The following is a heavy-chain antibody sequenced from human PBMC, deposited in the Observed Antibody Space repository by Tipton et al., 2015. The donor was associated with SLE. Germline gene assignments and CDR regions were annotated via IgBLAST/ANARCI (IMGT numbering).Heavy chain of an antibody. V-gene: IGHV4-59*12. D-gene: IGHD6-6*01. Sequence: TLSLTCTVSGGSISSYYWSWIRQPPGKGLEWIGYIYHSGSTYYNPSLKSRVTISVDTSKNQFSLKLSSVTAADTAVYYCARDRGIAARGVFDYWGQGTLVTVSS. CDR1: GGSISSYY. CDR2: IYHSGST. J-gene: IGHJ4*02. CDR3: ARDRGIAARGVFDY.